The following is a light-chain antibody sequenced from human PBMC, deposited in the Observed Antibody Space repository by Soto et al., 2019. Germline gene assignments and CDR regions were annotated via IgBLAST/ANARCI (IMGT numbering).Light chain of an antibody. J-gene: IGLJ3*02. CDR1: SSDVGAYKF. V-gene: IGLV2-14*01. Sequence: QSALTQPASVSGSPGQSITIFCTGTSSDVGAYKFVSWYRHHPGRAPQVMIYEVTNRHSGVSSRFSGSKSGNTASLTISGLQPEDEGDYYCSSYSSTSTPWVFGGGTKLTVL. CDR2: EVT. CDR3: SSYSSTSTPWV.